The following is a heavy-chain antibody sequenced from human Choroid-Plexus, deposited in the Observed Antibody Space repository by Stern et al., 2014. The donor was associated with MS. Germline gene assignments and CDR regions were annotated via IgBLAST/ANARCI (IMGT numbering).Heavy chain of an antibody. Sequence: EVQLLESGGGLVQPGGSLTISCTAAGFTFGNYWMTWVRQAPGKGLEWVANITEDGTEKNYVDSVKGRVTISRDNARNSLYLQMNSLRVEDTALYYCARVYNTIYGIVTQRGSGMDVWGQGTTVIVSS. CDR3: ARVYNTIYGIVTQRGSGMDV. J-gene: IGHJ6*02. CDR1: GFTFGNYW. CDR2: ITEDGTEK. V-gene: IGHV3-7*01. D-gene: IGHD3-3*01.